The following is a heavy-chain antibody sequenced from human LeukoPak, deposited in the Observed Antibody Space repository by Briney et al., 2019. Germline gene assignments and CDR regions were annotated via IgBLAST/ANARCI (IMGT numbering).Heavy chain of an antibody. V-gene: IGHV1-2*02. CDR3: ARGRGGDGYSQDAFDI. CDR2: INPNSGGT. CDR1: GYTFTSYY. J-gene: IGHJ3*02. D-gene: IGHD5-24*01. Sequence: ASVKVSCKASGYTFTSYYMHWVRQAPGQGLEWMGWINPNSGGTNYAQKFQGRVTMTRDTSISTAYMELSRLRSDDTAVYYCARGRGGDGYSQDAFDIWGQGTMVTVSS.